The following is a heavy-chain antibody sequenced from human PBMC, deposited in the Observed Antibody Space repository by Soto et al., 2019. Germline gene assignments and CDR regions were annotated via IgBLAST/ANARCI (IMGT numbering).Heavy chain of an antibody. J-gene: IGHJ4*02. D-gene: IGHD3-16*01. Sequence: EGPLRLSCTGSGIPFSAYNINWVRQAPGKGLEWVSSITVGSSHIYQPNSMKGRFTISRDDAKTSVYLQIDSRRDEDTDLYYFPRRPEVGVLRAYWGQGTLDTDST. CDR1: GIPFSAYN. V-gene: IGHV3-21*01. CDR3: PRRPEVGVLRAY. CDR2: ITVGSSHI.